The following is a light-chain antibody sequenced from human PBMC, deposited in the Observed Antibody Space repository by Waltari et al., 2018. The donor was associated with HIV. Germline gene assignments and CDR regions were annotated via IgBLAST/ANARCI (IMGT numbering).Light chain of an antibody. CDR3: QAWDSNTAV. CDR2: QDD. J-gene: IGLJ2*01. Sequence: SYDLTQPPSVSVSPGQTTSITCSGDKLGDKYVCWYQQKPGRSPLLVVYQDDKRPSGIPERFSGSNSGDTATLTISGTQTMDEGDYYCQAWDSNTAVFGGGTKLTVL. CDR1: KLGDKY. V-gene: IGLV3-1*01.